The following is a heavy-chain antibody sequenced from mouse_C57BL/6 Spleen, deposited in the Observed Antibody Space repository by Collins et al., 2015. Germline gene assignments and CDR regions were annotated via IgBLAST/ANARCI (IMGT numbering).Heavy chain of an antibody. V-gene: IGHV1-26*01. D-gene: IGHD2-10*01. J-gene: IGHJ3*01. CDR2: INPNNGGT. CDR3: AREAYYGNYVLAY. CDR1: GYTFTDYY. Sequence: SGPELVKPGASVKISCKASGYTFTDYYMNWVKQSHGKSLEWIGDINPNNGGTSYNQKFKGKATLTVDKSSSTAYMELRSLTSEDSAVYYCAREAYYGNYVLAYWGQGTLVTVSA.